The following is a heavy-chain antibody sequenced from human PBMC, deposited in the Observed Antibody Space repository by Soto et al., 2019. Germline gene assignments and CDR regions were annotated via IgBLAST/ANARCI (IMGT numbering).Heavy chain of an antibody. CDR2: ISGYNGNT. D-gene: IGHD6-19*01. CDR3: AREGIGVYYYEGMDV. J-gene: IGHJ6*02. CDR1: GYTFSSYG. Sequence: QVQLEQSGAEVKKPGASVKVSCKASGYTFSSYGISWVRQAPGQGLAWMGWISGYNGNTNYELKFQDRVTMTTDTSTNTAYRELRSLRSDDTAVYYCAREGIGVYYYEGMDVWGQGTTVTVSS. V-gene: IGHV1-18*01.